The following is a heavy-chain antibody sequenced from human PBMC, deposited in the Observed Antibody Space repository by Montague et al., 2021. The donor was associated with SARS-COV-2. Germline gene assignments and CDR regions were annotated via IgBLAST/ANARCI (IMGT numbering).Heavy chain of an antibody. J-gene: IGHJ3*02. D-gene: IGHD1-14*01. CDR3: ARETMTADAFDI. CDR1: GASVGSSD. CDR2: FYSVGST. Sequence: SETRSLTCTVSGASVGSSDWGWIRQSPGKGLEWIGYFYSVGSTDYNPSLKSRATISRDTSKNRFSLKVRSVTAADTAVYYCARETMTADAFDIWGQGTMVTVSS. V-gene: IGHV4-59*02.